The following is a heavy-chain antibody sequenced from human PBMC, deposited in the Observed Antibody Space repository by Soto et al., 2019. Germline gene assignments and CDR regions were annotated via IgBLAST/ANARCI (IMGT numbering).Heavy chain of an antibody. CDR3: ARSSTNTTYCWN. J-gene: IGHJ1*01. CDR1: GFTFSSNT. D-gene: IGHD2-8*02. Sequence: GGSLRLSCAASGFTFSSNTMHWVRQAPGKGPEWVAVISYDGRFRYYTHSLKGRFTISRDNFNNTLYLYMDSLTTAPMAVYYCARSSTNTTYCWNCGQRCRVAVSS. CDR2: ISYDGRFR. V-gene: IGHV3-30*04.